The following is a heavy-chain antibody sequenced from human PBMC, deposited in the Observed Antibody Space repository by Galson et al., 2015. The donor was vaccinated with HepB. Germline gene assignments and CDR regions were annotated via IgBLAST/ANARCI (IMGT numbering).Heavy chain of an antibody. CDR1: GYTFTSYY. Sequence: SVKVSCKASGYTFTSYYMHWVRQAPGQGLEWMGIINPSGGSTSYAQKLQGRVTMTRDTSTSTVYMELSSLRSEDTAVYYCARSELPDHDAFDIWGQGTMVTVSS. CDR2: INPSGGST. D-gene: IGHD1-7*01. CDR3: ARSELPDHDAFDI. V-gene: IGHV1-46*04. J-gene: IGHJ3*02.